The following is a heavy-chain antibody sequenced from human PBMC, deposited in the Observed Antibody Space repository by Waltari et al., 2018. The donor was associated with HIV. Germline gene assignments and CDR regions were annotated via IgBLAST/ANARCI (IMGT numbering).Heavy chain of an antibody. V-gene: IGHV3-53*04. J-gene: IGHJ4*02. CDR3: ATLSPYSYYFDY. CDR1: GFTGSSTY. D-gene: IGHD2-21*01. Sequence: EVQLVESGGGLVQPGGSLRLSCAASGFTGSSTYLIWVRQAPGKGLEWVSVIYSGGSTYYADSVKGRFTISRHNSKNTLYLQMNSLRAEDTAVYYCATLSPYSYYFDYWGQGTLVTVSS. CDR2: IYSGGST.